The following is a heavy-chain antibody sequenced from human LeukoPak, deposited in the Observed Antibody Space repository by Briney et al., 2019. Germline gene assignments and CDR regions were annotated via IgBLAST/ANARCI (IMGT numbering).Heavy chain of an antibody. Sequence: GSSVKVSCKASGGTFSSYYMHWVRQAPGQGLEWMGWINPNSGGTNYAQKFQGRVTMTRDTSISTAYMELSRLRSDNTAVYYCERGGSRYCSSTSCYSYYYYGMDVWGQGTTVTVSS. CDR1: GGTFSSYY. CDR2: INPNSGGT. D-gene: IGHD2-2*02. J-gene: IGHJ6*02. V-gene: IGHV1-2*02. CDR3: ERGGSRYCSSTSCYSYYYYGMDV.